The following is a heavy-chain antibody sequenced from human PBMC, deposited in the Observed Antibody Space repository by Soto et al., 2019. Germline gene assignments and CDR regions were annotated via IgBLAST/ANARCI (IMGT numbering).Heavy chain of an antibody. CDR3: TTDSSSWAYYYYYGMDV. CDR1: GFTFSNAW. V-gene: IGHV3-15*01. Sequence: GGSLRLSCTVSGFTFSNAWMTWVRQAPGKGLEWVGRIKSKTDDGTTDYAAPVKGRFTISRDNSRNTLYLQMNSLKTEDTAVYYCTTDSSSWAYYYYYGMDVWGQGTTVTVSS. D-gene: IGHD2-2*01. CDR2: IKSKTDDGTT. J-gene: IGHJ6*02.